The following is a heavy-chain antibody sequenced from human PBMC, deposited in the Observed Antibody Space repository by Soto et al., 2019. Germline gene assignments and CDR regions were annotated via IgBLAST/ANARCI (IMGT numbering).Heavy chain of an antibody. J-gene: IGHJ5*02. D-gene: IGHD3-9*01. V-gene: IGHV4-59*01. Sequence: PSETLSLTCTVSGGSISSYYWSWIRQSPGKGLEWIGYIYYSGSTNYNPSLKSRVTISVDTSKNQFSLKLSSVTAADTAVYYCARGYYDILTGPFDPWGQGTLVTVSS. CDR1: GGSISSYY. CDR3: ARGYYDILTGPFDP. CDR2: IYYSGST.